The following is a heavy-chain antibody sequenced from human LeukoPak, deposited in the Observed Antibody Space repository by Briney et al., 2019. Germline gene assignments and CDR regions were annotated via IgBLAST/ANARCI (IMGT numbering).Heavy chain of an antibody. D-gene: IGHD4-17*01. J-gene: IGHJ3*02. V-gene: IGHV3-53*01. CDR2: IYSGGST. Sequence: GGSLRLSCAASGFTVSSNYMSWVRQAPGKGLEWVSVIYSGGSTYYADSVKGRFTISRDNSKNTLYLQMNSLRAEDTAVYYCARDQTVTTSAFDIWGQGTMVTVSS. CDR3: ARDQTVTTSAFDI. CDR1: GFTVSSNY.